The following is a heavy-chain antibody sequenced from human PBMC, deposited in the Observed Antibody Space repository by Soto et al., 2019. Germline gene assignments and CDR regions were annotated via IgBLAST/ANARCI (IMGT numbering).Heavy chain of an antibody. Sequence: GGSLRLSCAASGFTFSNAWMSWVRQAPGKGLEWVGRIKSKTDGGTTDYAAPVKGRFTISRDDSKNTLYLQMNSLKTEDTAVYYCTTETYDFWSGYPNHDYWGQGTLVTVSS. CDR3: TTETYDFWSGYPNHDY. J-gene: IGHJ4*02. CDR1: GFTFSNAW. D-gene: IGHD3-3*01. V-gene: IGHV3-15*01. CDR2: IKSKTDGGTT.